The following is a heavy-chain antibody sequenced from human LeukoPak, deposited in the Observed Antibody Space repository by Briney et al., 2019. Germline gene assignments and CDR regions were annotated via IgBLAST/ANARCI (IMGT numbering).Heavy chain of an antibody. Sequence: SETLSLTCAVYGGSFSGYYWSWIRQPPGKGLEWIGYIYYSGSTNYNPSLKSRVTISVDTSKNQFSLKLSSVTAADTAVYYCARLGATTDDAFDIWGQGTMVTVSS. D-gene: IGHD1-26*01. CDR3: ARLGATTDDAFDI. CDR1: GGSFSGYY. J-gene: IGHJ3*02. V-gene: IGHV4-59*08. CDR2: IYYSGST.